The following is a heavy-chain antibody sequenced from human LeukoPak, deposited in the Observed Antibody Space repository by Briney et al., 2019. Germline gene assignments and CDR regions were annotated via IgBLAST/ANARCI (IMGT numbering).Heavy chain of an antibody. D-gene: IGHD6-13*01. V-gene: IGHV3-23*01. J-gene: IGHJ4*02. CDR3: AKEELAAAGRYLDS. Sequence: GGSLRLSCVASGFTFTSYAMSWVRQAPGKGLEWVSAISGSGGSTYYQDSVKGRFTISRDNSTNTLDLQMNSLRAEDTAVYYCAKEELAAAGRYLDSWGQGTLVTVSP. CDR1: GFTFTSYA. CDR2: ISGSGGST.